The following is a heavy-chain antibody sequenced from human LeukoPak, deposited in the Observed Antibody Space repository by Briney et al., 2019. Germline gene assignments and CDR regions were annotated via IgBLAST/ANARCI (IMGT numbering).Heavy chain of an antibody. Sequence: SETLSLTCTVSGGSISSGSYFWSWIRQPAGKGLQWIGRIYTGGSTNYNPSLKSRVTMSVDTSKNQFSLKLTSVTAADTAVYYCARLGHPRYYYDSSGYYVTWGQGTLVTVSS. CDR1: GGSISSGSYF. D-gene: IGHD3-22*01. CDR2: IYTGGST. CDR3: ARLGHPRYYYDSSGYYVT. J-gene: IGHJ5*02. V-gene: IGHV4-61*02.